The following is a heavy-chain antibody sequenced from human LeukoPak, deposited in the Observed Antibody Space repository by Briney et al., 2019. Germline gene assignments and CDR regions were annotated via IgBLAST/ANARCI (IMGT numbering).Heavy chain of an antibody. Sequence: GGSLRLSCAASGFTFSNDFMTWVRQAPGKGLEWVANMKVDGTDIHYVDSVKGRFTISSDNARNSLYLQMNTLRVEDTAVYYCARDRGLFGVVSKAFDIWGQGTMVTVSS. CDR1: GFTFSNDF. J-gene: IGHJ3*02. D-gene: IGHD3-3*01. CDR2: MKVDGTDI. CDR3: ARDRGLFGVVSKAFDI. V-gene: IGHV3-7*01.